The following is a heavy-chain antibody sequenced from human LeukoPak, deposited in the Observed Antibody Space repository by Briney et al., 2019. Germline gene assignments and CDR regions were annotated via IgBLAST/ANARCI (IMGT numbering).Heavy chain of an antibody. CDR3: ARDSDYGETFDY. D-gene: IGHD4-17*01. V-gene: IGHV3-53*01. J-gene: IGHJ4*02. CDR2: IYSSGNT. CDR1: GFTVSSNY. Sequence: GGSLRLSCAASGFTVSSNYMSWVRQAPGKGLEWVSVIYSSGNTYYADSVKGRFTISRDNSKNTLYLQMNSLRAEDTAVYYCARDSDYGETFDYWGQGALVTVSS.